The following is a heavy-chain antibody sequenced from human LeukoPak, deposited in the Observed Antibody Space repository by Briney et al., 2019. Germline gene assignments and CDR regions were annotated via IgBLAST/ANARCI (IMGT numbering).Heavy chain of an antibody. J-gene: IGHJ3*02. CDR3: ARAHWPYYYDSSDAFDI. CDR2: IYTSGST. Sequence: PSETLSLTCTVSGGSISSYYWSWIRQPAGKGLEWIGRIYTSGSTSYNPSLKSRVTMSVDTSKNQFSLKLSSVTAADTAVYYCARAHWPYYYDSSDAFDIWGQGTMVTVSS. D-gene: IGHD3-22*01. CDR1: GGSISSYY. V-gene: IGHV4-4*07.